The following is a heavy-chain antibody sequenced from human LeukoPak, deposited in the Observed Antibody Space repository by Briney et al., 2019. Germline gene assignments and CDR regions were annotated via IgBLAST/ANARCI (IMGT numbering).Heavy chain of an antibody. CDR1: GFTFSSYA. J-gene: IGHJ4*02. Sequence: PGGSLRLSCAASGFTFSSYAMSWVRQAPGKGLEWVSAISGSGGSTYYADSVKGRFTITRDNSKNTLYLQMNSLRAEDTAVYYCAKDFNYYGSGSYYKYWGQGTLVTVSS. V-gene: IGHV3-23*01. CDR2: ISGSGGST. CDR3: AKDFNYYGSGSYYKY. D-gene: IGHD3-10*01.